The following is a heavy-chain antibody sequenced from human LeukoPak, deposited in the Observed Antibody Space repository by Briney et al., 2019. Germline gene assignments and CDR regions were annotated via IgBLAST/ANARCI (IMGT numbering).Heavy chain of an antibody. V-gene: IGHV1-69*13. CDR1: GYTFTGYY. Sequence: GASVKVSCKASGYTFTGYYMHWVRQAPGQGLEWMGGIIPIFGTANYAQKFQGRVTITADESTSTAYMELSSLRSEDTAVYYCAREGLIKNFDYWGQGTLVTVSS. CDR3: AREGLIKNFDY. D-gene: IGHD3-16*02. CDR2: IIPIFGTA. J-gene: IGHJ4*02.